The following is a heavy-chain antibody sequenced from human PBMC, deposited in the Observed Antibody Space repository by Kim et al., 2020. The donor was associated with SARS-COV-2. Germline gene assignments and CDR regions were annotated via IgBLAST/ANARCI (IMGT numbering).Heavy chain of an antibody. CDR3: TKGVVMFSPTSSGHHDRAMDY. J-gene: IGHJ4*02. D-gene: IGHD6-19*01. V-gene: IGHV3-23*01. CDR2: IGGGGVHK. CDR1: GFTFRSYA. Sequence: GGSLRLSCATSGFTFRSYAMNWVRQAPGKGLEWVSIIGGGGVHKFYADAVKGRFSISRDNSQNTLFLQMDNLRAEDTAVYYCTKGVVMFSPTSSGHHDRAMDYWGQGTLVSVSS.